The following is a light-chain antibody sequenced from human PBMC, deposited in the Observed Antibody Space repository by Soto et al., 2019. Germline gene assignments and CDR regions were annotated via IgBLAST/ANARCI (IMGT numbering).Light chain of an antibody. CDR3: QQYGSSPGT. CDR1: QSVSSSN. Sequence: ELVLTQSPGTLSLSPGERATLSCRASQSVSSSNLAWYQQKPGQAPSLLIYGASSRGTGVPDRFSGSGSGTDFTLTISRLEPEDFAVYYCQQYGSSPGTFGQGTKVDI. CDR2: GAS. J-gene: IGKJ1*01. V-gene: IGKV3-20*01.